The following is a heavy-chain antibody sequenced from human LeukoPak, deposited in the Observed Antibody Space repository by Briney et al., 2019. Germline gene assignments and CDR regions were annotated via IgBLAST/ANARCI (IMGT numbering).Heavy chain of an antibody. D-gene: IGHD6-13*01. J-gene: IGHJ4*02. Sequence: GGSLRLSCAASGFTVSSSYMSWVRQAPGKGLEWVSVIYSGGDTHYAGSVKGRFTISRDNSVNTLYLQMNSLRTEDTAVYYCPRAFVIAAGFIDSWGEGTLVTVSS. CDR3: PRAFVIAAGFIDS. CDR1: GFTVSSSY. V-gene: IGHV3-53*05. CDR2: IYSGGDT.